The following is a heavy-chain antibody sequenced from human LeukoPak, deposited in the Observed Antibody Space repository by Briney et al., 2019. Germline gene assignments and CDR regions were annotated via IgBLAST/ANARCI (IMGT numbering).Heavy chain of an antibody. Sequence: PGGSLRLSCAASGFTFSSYSMNWVRQAPGKGLEWVSYISSSSSTIYYADSVKGRFAISRDNAKNSLYLQMNSLRAEDTAVYYCARVRGIGAPTNYFDYWGQGTLVTVSS. V-gene: IGHV3-48*01. CDR2: ISSSSSTI. D-gene: IGHD3-16*01. CDR3: ARVRGIGAPTNYFDY. J-gene: IGHJ4*02. CDR1: GFTFSSYS.